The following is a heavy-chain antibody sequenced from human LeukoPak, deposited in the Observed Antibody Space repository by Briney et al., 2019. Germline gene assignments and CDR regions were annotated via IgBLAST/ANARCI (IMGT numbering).Heavy chain of an antibody. V-gene: IGHV3-30*03. J-gene: IGHJ4*02. D-gene: IGHD3-22*01. CDR3: ASLDSSGD. Sequence: SGGSLRLSCAASRFSFSNYWMTWVRQAPGKGLEWVAVISFDGIKKYYADSVKGRFTISRDTSKDTLYLQMNSLRAEDTAVYYCASLDSSGDWGQGTLVTVSS. CDR2: ISFDGIKK. CDR1: RFSFSNYW.